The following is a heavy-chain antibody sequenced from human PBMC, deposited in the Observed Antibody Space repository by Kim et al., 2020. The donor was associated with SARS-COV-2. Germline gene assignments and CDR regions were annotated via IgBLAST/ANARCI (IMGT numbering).Heavy chain of an antibody. J-gene: IGHJ6*02. CDR3: ARDPSYSSSWCCHSYYYGMEV. CDR2: ISYDGSNK. D-gene: IGHD6-13*01. Sequence: GGSLRLSCAASGFTFSSYGMHWVRQAPGKGLEWVAVISYDGSNKYYADSVKGRFTISRDNSKNTLYLQMNSLRAEDTAVYYCARDPSYSSSWCCHSYYYGMEVWGQGTTVTVSS. CDR1: GFTFSSYG. V-gene: IGHV3-33*05.